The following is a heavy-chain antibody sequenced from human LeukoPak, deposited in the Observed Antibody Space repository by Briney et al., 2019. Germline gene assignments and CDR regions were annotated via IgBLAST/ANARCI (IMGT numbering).Heavy chain of an antibody. Sequence: GGSLRLSCAASGFTFSSYWMTWVRQAPGKGLEWVANINQDGSGKYYVDSVKGRFTISRDNAKNLLYLQMNSLRAEDTAVYYCARAFYDSSGYLISNDYWGQGTLVTVSS. V-gene: IGHV3-7*04. CDR2: INQDGSGK. CDR1: GFTFSSYW. D-gene: IGHD3-22*01. J-gene: IGHJ4*02. CDR3: ARAFYDSSGYLISNDY.